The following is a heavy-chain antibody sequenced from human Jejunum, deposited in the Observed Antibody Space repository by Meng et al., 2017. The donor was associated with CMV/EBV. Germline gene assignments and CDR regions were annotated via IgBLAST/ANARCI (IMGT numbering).Heavy chain of an antibody. V-gene: IGHV4-30-4*01. J-gene: IGHJ4*02. Sequence: VSGYSISSGDSCWSWIRQPPGKGLEWIGYIYESGSTSYNPSLESRVTISVDTSKNQFSLKVMSVTAADTAVYYCAREGTNSYYFDYWGQGTLVTVSS. CDR1: GYSISSGDSC. D-gene: IGHD1-14*01. CDR3: AREGTNSYYFDY. CDR2: IYESGST.